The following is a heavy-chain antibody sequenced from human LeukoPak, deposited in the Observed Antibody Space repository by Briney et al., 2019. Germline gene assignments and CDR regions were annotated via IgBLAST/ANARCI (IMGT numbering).Heavy chain of an antibody. CDR1: GGSLSGYF. J-gene: IGHJ4*02. Sequence: PSETLSLTCAVYGGSLSGYFWSWIRQSPGKGLEWIGEIIHNGTTNYNPSLKSRVTISGDTSKNQFSLNLISVTAADTAVYYCARVSGYCPDGVCRFDFWGQGTLVTVSS. CDR3: ARVSGYCPDGVCRFDF. CDR2: IIHNGTT. D-gene: IGHD2-8*01. V-gene: IGHV4-34*12.